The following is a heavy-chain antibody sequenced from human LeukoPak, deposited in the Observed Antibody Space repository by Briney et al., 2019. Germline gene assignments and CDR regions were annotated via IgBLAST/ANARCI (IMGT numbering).Heavy chain of an antibody. J-gene: IGHJ4*02. CDR1: GGSISSSPYY. D-gene: IGHD6-13*01. Sequence: SETLSLTCTVSGGSISSSPYYWGWIRQPPGKGLEWIVSIYYSGTTHYNPSLKSRVTMSVDTSKNQFSLNLRSVTPEDTAVYYCARNLIPEQLVLNFWGQGTLVTVS. CDR3: ARNLIPEQLVLNF. CDR2: IYYSGTT. V-gene: IGHV4-39*07.